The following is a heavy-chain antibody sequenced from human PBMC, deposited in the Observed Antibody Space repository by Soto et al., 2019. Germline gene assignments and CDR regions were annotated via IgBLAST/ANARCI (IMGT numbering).Heavy chain of an antibody. J-gene: IGHJ4*02. CDR3: ARGHFDFWSGYPIEY. CDR2: VSTYNGDT. Sequence: RASVKVSCKASGYTFSNYGIYWLRQAPGQGLEWLGWVSTYNGDTNYAQKFHDRVTMTTHTSTNTASMELRSLKSDDTAVYYCARGHFDFWSGYPIEYWGQGTSVTVSS. V-gene: IGHV1-18*04. CDR1: GYTFSNYG. D-gene: IGHD3-3*01.